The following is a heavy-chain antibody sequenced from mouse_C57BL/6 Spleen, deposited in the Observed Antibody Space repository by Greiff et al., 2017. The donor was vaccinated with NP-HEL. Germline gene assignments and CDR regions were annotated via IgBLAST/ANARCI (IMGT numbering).Heavy chain of an antibody. D-gene: IGHD2-2*01. Sequence: QVQLKESGPELVKPGASVKISCKASGYAFSSSWMNWVKQRPGKGLEWIGRIYPGDGDTNYNGKFKGKATLTADKSSSTAYLQLSSLTSEDSAVYFCARGGYDFDYWGQGTTLTVSS. CDR2: IYPGDGDT. V-gene: IGHV1-82*01. J-gene: IGHJ2*01. CDR1: GYAFSSSW. CDR3: ARGGYDFDY.